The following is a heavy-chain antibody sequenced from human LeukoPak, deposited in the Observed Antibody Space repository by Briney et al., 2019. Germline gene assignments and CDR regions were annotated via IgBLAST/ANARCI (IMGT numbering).Heavy chain of an antibody. CDR1: XYTFTSYG. CDR3: ARDGGNSRRVPVGDFDY. CDR2: ISAYNGNT. D-gene: IGHD4-23*01. Sequence: KASXYTFTSYGISWVRQAPGQGLEWMGWISAYNGNTNYAQKLQGRVTITTDTSTSTAYMELRSLRSDDTAVYYCARDGGNSRRVPVGDFDYWGQGTLVTVSS. V-gene: IGHV1-18*01. J-gene: IGHJ4*02.